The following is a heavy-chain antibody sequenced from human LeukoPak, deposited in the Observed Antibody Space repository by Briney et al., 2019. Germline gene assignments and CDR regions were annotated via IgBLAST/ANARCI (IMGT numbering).Heavy chain of an antibody. D-gene: IGHD3-22*01. J-gene: IGHJ4*02. CDR1: GFTLSGYG. Sequence: GGSLRLSCAASGFTLSGYGMSWVRQAPGKGLEWVSSITGSSGYTYYADSVRGRFAISRDNSKNTVFLQMNSLRAEDTAVYYCAKTYYFDSSGYWSAYYFDKWGQGTHVTVSS. V-gene: IGHV3-23*01. CDR2: ITGSSGYT. CDR3: AKTYYFDSSGYWSAYYFDK.